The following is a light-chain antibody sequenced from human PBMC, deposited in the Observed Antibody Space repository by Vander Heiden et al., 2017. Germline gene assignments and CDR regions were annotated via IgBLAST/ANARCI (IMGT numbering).Light chain of an antibody. J-gene: IGKJ3*01. CDR1: QSISSY. V-gene: IGKV1-39*01. CDR2: AAS. Sequence: DIQMNQSPSSLSASVGDRVTITCRASQSISSYLNWYQQKPGKAPKLLIYAASSLQSGVPSRFSGSGSGTDFTLTISSLQPEDFATYYCQQSYSTLMVTFGPGTKVDIK. CDR3: QQSYSTLMVT.